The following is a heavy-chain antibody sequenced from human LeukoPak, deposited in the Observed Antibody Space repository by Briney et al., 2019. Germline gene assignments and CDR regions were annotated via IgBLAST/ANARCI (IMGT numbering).Heavy chain of an antibody. V-gene: IGHV4-34*01. CDR2: INDSGRT. CDR1: GGSFSNYY. J-gene: IGHJ6*03. Sequence: SETLSVTCAVYGGSFSNYYWSWIRQPPGKGLEWIGEINDSGRTNYNPSLMSRVTVSVDTSKNQFSLRLTSVTATDTAVYYCARRWNYGRNYYIDVWGKGATVSVSS. CDR3: ARRWNYGRNYYIDV. D-gene: IGHD1-7*01.